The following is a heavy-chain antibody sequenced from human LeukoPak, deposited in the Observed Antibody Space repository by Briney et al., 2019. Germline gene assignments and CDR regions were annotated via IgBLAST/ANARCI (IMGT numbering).Heavy chain of an antibody. CDR3: AREEHGPKFGPIDI. CDR2: ISSNGGST. V-gene: IGHV3-64*01. J-gene: IGHJ3*02. CDR1: GFTFSSYA. Sequence: PGGSLRLSCAASGFTFSSYAMHWVRQAPGKGLEYVSAISSNGGSTYYANSVKGRFTISRDNSKNTLYLQMGSLRAEDMAVYYSAREEHGPKFGPIDIWGQGTMVTVSS. D-gene: IGHD1/OR15-1a*01.